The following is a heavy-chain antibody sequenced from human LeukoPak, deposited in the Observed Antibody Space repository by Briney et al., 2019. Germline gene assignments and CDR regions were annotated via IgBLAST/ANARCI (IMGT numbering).Heavy chain of an antibody. Sequence: GGSLRLSCAASGFTFSSYAMSWVRQAPGKGLEWVSAISGSGGSTYYADSVKGRFTNSRDNSKNTLYLQMNSLRAEDTAVYYCARDLDGYRSGNGAWGQGTLVTVSS. J-gene: IGHJ5*02. D-gene: IGHD5-12*01. V-gene: IGHV3-23*01. CDR1: GFTFSSYA. CDR3: ARDLDGYRSGNGA. CDR2: ISGSGGST.